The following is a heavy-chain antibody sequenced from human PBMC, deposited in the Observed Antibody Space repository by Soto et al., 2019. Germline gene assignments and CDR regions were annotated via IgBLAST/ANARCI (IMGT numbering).Heavy chain of an antibody. CDR2: ISSSSSTI. CDR1: GFTFSSYS. D-gene: IGHD3-10*01. CDR3: ARDDGSGSYYDAFDI. V-gene: IGHV3-48*02. J-gene: IGHJ3*02. Sequence: GGSLRLSCAASGFTFSSYSMNWVRQAPGKGLEWVSYISSSSSTIYYADSVKGRFTISRDNAKNSLYLQMNSLRDEDTAVYYCARDDGSGSYYDAFDIWGQGTMVTVSS.